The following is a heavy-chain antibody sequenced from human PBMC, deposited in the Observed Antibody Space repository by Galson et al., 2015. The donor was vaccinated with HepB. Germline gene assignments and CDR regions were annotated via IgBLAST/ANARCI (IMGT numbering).Heavy chain of an antibody. CDR1: GFTFSSYA. V-gene: IGHV3-30*04. D-gene: IGHD6-19*01. CDR3: ARVPGEQWPEHFDY. CDR2: ISYDGSNK. J-gene: IGHJ4*02. Sequence: SLSLSCAASGFTFSSYAMHWVRQAPGKGLEWVAVISYDGSNKYYADSVKGRFTISRDNSKNTLYLQMNSLRAEDTAVYYCARVPGEQWPEHFDYWGQGTLVTVSS.